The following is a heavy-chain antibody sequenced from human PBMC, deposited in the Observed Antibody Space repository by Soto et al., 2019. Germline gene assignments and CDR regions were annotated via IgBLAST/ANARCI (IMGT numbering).Heavy chain of an antibody. CDR2: INHSGST. Sequence: TSETLSLTCAVYGGSFSGYYWSWIRQPPGKGLEWIGEINHSGSTNYNPSLKSRVTISVDTSKNQFSLKLSSVTAADTAVYYCARLRLGRYGMDVWGQGTTVTVSS. J-gene: IGHJ6*02. CDR1: GGSFSGYY. CDR3: ARLRLGRYGMDV. V-gene: IGHV4-34*01. D-gene: IGHD1-1*01.